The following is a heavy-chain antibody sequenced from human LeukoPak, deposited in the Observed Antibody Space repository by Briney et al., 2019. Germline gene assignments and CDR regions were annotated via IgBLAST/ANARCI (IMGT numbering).Heavy chain of an antibody. Sequence: GGSLRLSCAASGFTFSSYGMHWVRQAPGKGLEGVALISHDGTNKNHADSVKGRFTISRDNSKNTLYLQMSSLRPEDTAVYYCARGPGALDYWGQGALVTVSS. CDR1: GFTFSSYG. V-gene: IGHV3-30*19. D-gene: IGHD2-2*01. CDR3: ARGPGALDY. J-gene: IGHJ4*02. CDR2: ISHDGTNK.